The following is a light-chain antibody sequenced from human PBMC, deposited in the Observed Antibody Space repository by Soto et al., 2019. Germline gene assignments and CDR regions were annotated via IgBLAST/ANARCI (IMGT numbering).Light chain of an antibody. J-gene: IGKJ1*01. V-gene: IGKV3-15*01. Sequence: EIVMTQSPASLSVSPGERATLSCRASQSVSNSLAWYQHKPGQAPRLLIYGASNRATGVPDRFSGSGSGTEFTLTISSLQSEDFAVYCCQQHDNWPPWTFGRGTKVEVK. CDR2: GAS. CDR1: QSVSNS. CDR3: QQHDNWPPWT.